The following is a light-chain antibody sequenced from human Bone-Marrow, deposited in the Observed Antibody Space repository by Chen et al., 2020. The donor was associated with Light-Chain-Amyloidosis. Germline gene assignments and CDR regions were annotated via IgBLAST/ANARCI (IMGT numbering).Light chain of an antibody. Sequence: SYELTQPSSVSVSPGQTARITCSGDDLPTKYAYWYQQKPGKAPVLVLHRDPERPSGIAERFSGSSSGTTATLTISGVQAEDEADYHCQSADSSGTYEVIFGGGTKQTVL. J-gene: IGLJ2*01. CDR2: RDP. CDR3: QSADSSGTYEVI. CDR1: DLPTKY. V-gene: IGLV3-25*03.